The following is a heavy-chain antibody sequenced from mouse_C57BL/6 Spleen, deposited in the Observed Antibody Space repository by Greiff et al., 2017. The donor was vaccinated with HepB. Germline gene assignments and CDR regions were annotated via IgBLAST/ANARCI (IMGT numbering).Heavy chain of an antibody. J-gene: IGHJ2*01. D-gene: IGHD2-5*01. CDR1: GYAFSSCW. V-gene: IGHV1-80*01. Sequence: VQLQQSGAELVKPGASVKISCKASGYAFSSCWMNWVKQRPGKGLEWIGQIYPGDGDTNYNGKFKGKATLTADKSSSTAYMQLSSLTSEDSAVYFCAIYSNYVFFDYWGQGTTLTVSS. CDR2: IYPGDGDT. CDR3: AIYSNYVFFDY.